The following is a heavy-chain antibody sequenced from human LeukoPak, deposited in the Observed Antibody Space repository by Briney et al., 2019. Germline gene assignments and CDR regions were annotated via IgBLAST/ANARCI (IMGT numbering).Heavy chain of an antibody. D-gene: IGHD3-10*01. CDR2: ISNTDETR. J-gene: IGHJ4*02. CDR3: ARVAGGSGSYLRY. Sequence: PGRSLRLSCAASGFNFRSYEMNWVRQAPGKGLEWVSYISNTDETRTYADSVKGRFTISRDNAKNSLHLEMNSLRAEDTAVYYCARVAGGSGSYLRYWGQGTLVTVSS. V-gene: IGHV3-48*03. CDR1: GFNFRSYE.